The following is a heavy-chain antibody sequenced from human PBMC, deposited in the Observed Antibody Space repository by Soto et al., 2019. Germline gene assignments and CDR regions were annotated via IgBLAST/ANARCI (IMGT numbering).Heavy chain of an antibody. CDR2: MSGSGDST. CDR3: AKGEIRFLEWILDSFDS. D-gene: IGHD3-3*01. V-gene: IGHV3-23*01. Sequence: PGGSLRLSCAASGFTFSDYDMNWVRQAPGKGLEWVSGMSGSGDSTYYADSVKGRFTVFRGNSRNTLYLQMSSLSVEDTAVYYCAKGEIRFLEWILDSFDSWGQGTLVTVSS. CDR1: GFTFSDYD. J-gene: IGHJ4*02.